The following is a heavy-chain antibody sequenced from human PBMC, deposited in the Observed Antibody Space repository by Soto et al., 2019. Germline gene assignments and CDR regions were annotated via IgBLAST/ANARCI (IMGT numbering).Heavy chain of an antibody. V-gene: IGHV3-23*01. CDR3: ARATPFPDYYDRSEGSEFDP. Sequence: EVQLLESGGGLVQPGGSLRLSCAASGFTLSSYAMSWVRQAPGKGLEWVSALSGSGVSTYYTDSVKGRFTISRDNSKNTLYLQMNSLRAEDTAVYYCARATPFPDYYDRSEGSEFDPWGQGTLVTVSS. CDR1: GFTLSSYA. CDR2: LSGSGVST. D-gene: IGHD3-22*01. J-gene: IGHJ5*02.